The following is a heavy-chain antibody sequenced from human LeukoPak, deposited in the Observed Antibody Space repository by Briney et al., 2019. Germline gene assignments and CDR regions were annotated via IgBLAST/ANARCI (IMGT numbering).Heavy chain of an antibody. CDR3: ATGYSYGLDY. J-gene: IGHJ4*02. V-gene: IGHV3-21*01. CDR1: GFTFSTYT. Sequence: GGSLRLSCAASGFTFSTYTMNWVRQAPGKGLEWVSSSSSSGYIYYADSVKGRFTISRDNAKNSLYLRMNSLRAEDTAVYYCATGYSYGLDYWGQGTLVTVSS. D-gene: IGHD5-18*01. CDR2: SSSSGYI.